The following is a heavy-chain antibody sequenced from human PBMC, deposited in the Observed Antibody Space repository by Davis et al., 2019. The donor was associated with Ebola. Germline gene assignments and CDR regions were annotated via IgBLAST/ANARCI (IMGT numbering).Heavy chain of an antibody. CDR1: GFTFSSYG. V-gene: IGHV3-33*01. Sequence: GESLKISCAASGFTFSSYGMHWVRQAPGKGLDWVAVIWYDGSNKYYADSVKGRFTISRDNSKNTLYLQMNSLRAEDTAVYYCARVNRHGDPDYWGQGTLVTVSS. CDR3: ARVNRHGDPDY. J-gene: IGHJ4*02. CDR2: IWYDGSNK. D-gene: IGHD4-17*01.